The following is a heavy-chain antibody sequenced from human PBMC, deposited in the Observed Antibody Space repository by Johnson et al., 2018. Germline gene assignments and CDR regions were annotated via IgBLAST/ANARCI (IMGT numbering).Heavy chain of an antibody. CDR3: ARGNDYYDSFDI. V-gene: IGHV4-59*01. CDR1: GGSISGYY. D-gene: IGHD1-1*01. J-gene: IGHJ3*02. CDR2: LSYSGNT. Sequence: QVQLQESGPGLVKPSETLSLTCAVSGGSISGYYWSWIRQSPGKGLEWIASLSYSGNTYFHPSLRSRAIVSVDTSKNNFSLKVSSLTAADTAIYYCARGNDYYDSFDIWGQGTMVTVSS.